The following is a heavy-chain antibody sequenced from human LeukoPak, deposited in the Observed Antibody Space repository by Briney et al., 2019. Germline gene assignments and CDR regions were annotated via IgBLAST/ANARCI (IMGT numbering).Heavy chain of an antibody. CDR3: ARDLTWIRWDY. CDR2: ISYDGSNK. D-gene: IGHD5-18*01. J-gene: IGHJ4*02. Sequence: GGSLRLSCAASGLTFSSYWMSWVRQAPGKGLEWVAVISYDGSNKYYADSVKGRFTISRDNSKNTLYLQMNSLRAEDTAVYYCARDLTWIRWDYWGQGTLVTVSS. V-gene: IGHV3-30-3*01. CDR1: GLTFSSYW.